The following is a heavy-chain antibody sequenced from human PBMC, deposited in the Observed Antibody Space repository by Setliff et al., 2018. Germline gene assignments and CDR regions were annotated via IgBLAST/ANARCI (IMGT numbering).Heavy chain of an antibody. J-gene: IGHJ4*02. V-gene: IGHV4-39*01. D-gene: IGHD3-22*01. Sequence: PSETLSLTCTVSGVTIGGNNYYYWARIRQPPGKGLEWTGTISYSGGVFYNPSLKSRVDISADTSKNQFSLKLTSVTAADTAVYYCRVWVDMIEVDSWAQGTLVTVS. CDR3: RVWVDMIEVDS. CDR2: ISYSGGV. CDR1: GVTIGGNNYYY.